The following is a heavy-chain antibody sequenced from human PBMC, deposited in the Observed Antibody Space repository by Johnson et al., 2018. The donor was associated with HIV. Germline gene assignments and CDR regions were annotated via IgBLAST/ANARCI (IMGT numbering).Heavy chain of an antibody. CDR2: IKSQTDGGTT. CDR3: TSEPITMVQGVISAYDAFDI. D-gene: IGHD3-10*01. J-gene: IGHJ3*02. V-gene: IGHV3-15*01. CDR1: GFTFSNAW. Sequence: VQLVESGGGLVKPGGSLRLSCAASGFTFSNAWMSWVRQAPGKGLAWVGRIKSQTDGGTTAYAAPVQVRFTISRDYSKNTLYLQINSLKTTDTDVYYGTSEPITMVQGVISAYDAFDIWGQGTMVTVSS.